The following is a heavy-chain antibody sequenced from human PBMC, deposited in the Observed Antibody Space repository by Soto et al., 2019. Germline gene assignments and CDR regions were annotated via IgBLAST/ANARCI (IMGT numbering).Heavy chain of an antibody. CDR3: AHTRVPDTLDY. V-gene: IGHV2-5*01. CDR2: IYWNGIE. Sequence: QITLKESGPTLVKPTQTLTLTCTFSGFSLTTSGVGVTWIRQPPGKALEWLGLIYWNGIERYSPSLKSRLGLTKDTSKDQVVLTMTDVGPVDTATYYCAHTRVPDTLDYWGPGTRVTVSS. D-gene: IGHD2-2*01. CDR1: GFSLTTSGVG. J-gene: IGHJ4*02.